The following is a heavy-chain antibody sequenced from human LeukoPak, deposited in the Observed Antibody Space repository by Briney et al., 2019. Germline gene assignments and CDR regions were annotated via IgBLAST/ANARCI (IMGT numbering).Heavy chain of an antibody. CDR2: ISSSGSTI. V-gene: IGHV3-11*04. Sequence: GGSLRLSCAASGFTFSDYYMSWIRQAPGKGLEWVSYISSSGSTIYYADSVKGRFTISRDNAKNSLYLQMNSLRAEDTAVYYCARAPYRGYCSGGSCPYFFDYWGQGTLVTVSS. CDR3: ARAPYRGYCSGGSCPYFFDY. D-gene: IGHD2-15*01. J-gene: IGHJ4*02. CDR1: GFTFSDYY.